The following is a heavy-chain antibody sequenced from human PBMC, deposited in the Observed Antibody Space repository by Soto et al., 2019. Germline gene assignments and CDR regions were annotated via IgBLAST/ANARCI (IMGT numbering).Heavy chain of an antibody. CDR2: IYPGDSDT. J-gene: IGHJ6*02. CDR1: GYSFTSYW. Sequence: PGESLKISCKGSGYSFTSYWSGWVRQMPGKGLEWMGIIYPGDSDTRYSPSFQGQVTISADKSISTACLQWSSLKASDTAMYYCASSREYCSSSHYYYGMDVWGQGTTVTVSS. D-gene: IGHD6-6*01. CDR3: ASSREYCSSSHYYYGMDV. V-gene: IGHV5-51*01.